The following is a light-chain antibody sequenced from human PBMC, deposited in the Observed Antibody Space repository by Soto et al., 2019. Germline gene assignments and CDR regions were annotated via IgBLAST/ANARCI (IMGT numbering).Light chain of an antibody. CDR3: QQYGSSTFT. CDR1: QSVRGRS. CDR2: DAS. J-gene: IGKJ3*01. Sequence: EIVLTQSPGTLSLSPGERATLSCRASQSVRGRSLAWYQQKPGQAPRLLISDASSRATGIPDRFSGSGSGTDFTLAINRLEPEDYAVYYCQQYGSSTFTFGPGTKVDVK. V-gene: IGKV3-20*01.